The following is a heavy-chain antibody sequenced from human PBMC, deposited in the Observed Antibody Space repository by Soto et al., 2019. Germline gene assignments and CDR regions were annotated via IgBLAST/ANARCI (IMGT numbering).Heavy chain of an antibody. CDR1: GFTVSSNY. J-gene: IGHJ6*02. V-gene: IGHV3-53*01. Sequence: GGSLRLSCAASGFTVSSNYMSWVRQAPGKGLEWVSVIYSGGSTYYADSVKGRFTISRDNSKNTLYLQMNSLRAEDTAVYYCARVVAGYPPYYYYYYGMDVWGQGTTVTVSS. CDR3: ARVVAGYPPYYYYYYGMDV. CDR2: IYSGGST. D-gene: IGHD6-19*01.